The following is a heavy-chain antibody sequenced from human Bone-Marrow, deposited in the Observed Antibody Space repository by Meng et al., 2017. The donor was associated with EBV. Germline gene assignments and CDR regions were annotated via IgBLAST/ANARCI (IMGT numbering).Heavy chain of an antibody. D-gene: IGHD3-9*01. CDR1: GGSLSGFS. CDR2: IKHSGST. V-gene: IGHV4-34*01. CDR3: ARATGGSTGYFR. Sequence: HVQLQQWGAGLLKPSETLSLTCVVNGGSLSGFSWSWIRQAPGKGLEWIGEIKHSGSTNYNPSLKNRVTISVDPSKNQFSLRLSSVTAADTAVYYCARATGGSTGYFRWGQGTLVTVSS. J-gene: IGHJ4*02.